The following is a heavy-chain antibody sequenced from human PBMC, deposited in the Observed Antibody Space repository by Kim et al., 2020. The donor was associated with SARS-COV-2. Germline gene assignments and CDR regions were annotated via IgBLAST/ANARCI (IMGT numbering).Heavy chain of an antibody. CDR3: ARGKRVRGVIPPFDY. V-gene: IGHV4-59*09. D-gene: IGHD3-10*01. J-gene: IGHJ4*02. Sequence: PSLKGRVTLSVDTSKNQFSLKLSSVTAADTAVYYCARGKRVRGVIPPFDYWGQGTLVTVSS.